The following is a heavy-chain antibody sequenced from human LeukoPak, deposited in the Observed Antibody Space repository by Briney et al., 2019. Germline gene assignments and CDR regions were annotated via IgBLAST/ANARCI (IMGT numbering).Heavy chain of an antibody. Sequence: PGGSLRLSCAASGFTVSNNYMIWVRQAPGKGLEWVSLIYSNGVTNYADSVKGRFTISRDDSKNTLYLQMNSLKTEDTAVYYCTTDDPLYCSSTSCYGDYFDYWGQGTLVTVSS. D-gene: IGHD2-2*01. V-gene: IGHV3-53*01. CDR1: GFTVSNNY. J-gene: IGHJ4*02. CDR2: IYSNGVT. CDR3: TTDDPLYCSSTSCYGDYFDY.